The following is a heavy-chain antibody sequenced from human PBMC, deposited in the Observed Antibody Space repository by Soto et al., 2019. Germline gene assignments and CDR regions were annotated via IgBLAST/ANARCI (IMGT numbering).Heavy chain of an antibody. CDR2: IYYSGST. CDR1: GGSISSGDYY. Sequence: SEALSRTCTVSGGSISSGDYYWSWIRHPPGKGLEWIGYIYYSGSTYYNPSLKSRVTISVDTSKNQFSLKLSSVTAADTAVYYCARASWYYDSSGYPTRTYDAFDIWGQGTMVPVSS. CDR3: ARASWYYDSSGYPTRTYDAFDI. J-gene: IGHJ3*02. V-gene: IGHV4-30-4*01. D-gene: IGHD3-22*01.